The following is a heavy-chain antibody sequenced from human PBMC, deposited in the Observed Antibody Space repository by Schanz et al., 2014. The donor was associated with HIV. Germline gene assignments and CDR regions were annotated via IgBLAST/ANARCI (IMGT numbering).Heavy chain of an antibody. J-gene: IGHJ4*02. CDR2: INPKSGDT. Sequence: QVQLVQSGAEVKEPGASVKVSCKASGYTLTDHYMHWVRQAPGQGFESMGWINPKSGDTIYAQKFQGRVTMTRETSISTAYMELSRLTSDDTAVYYCGRAPFRSGWYGVEYWGQGTLVAVSS. D-gene: IGHD6-19*01. CDR3: GRAPFRSGWYGVEY. V-gene: IGHV1-2*02. CDR1: GYTLTDHY.